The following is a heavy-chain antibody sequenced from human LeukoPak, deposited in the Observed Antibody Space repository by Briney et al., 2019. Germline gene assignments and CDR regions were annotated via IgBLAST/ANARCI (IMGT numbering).Heavy chain of an antibody. V-gene: IGHV3-30*18. CDR1: GFTFSSYA. D-gene: IGHD6-13*01. Sequence: GGSLRLSCAASGFTFSSYAMHWFRQAPGKGLEWVAVISYDGSNKYYADSVKGRFTISRDNSKNTLYLQMNSLRAEDTAVYYCAKAIAAAGGLDYWGQGTLVTVSS. CDR2: ISYDGSNK. J-gene: IGHJ4*02. CDR3: AKAIAAAGGLDY.